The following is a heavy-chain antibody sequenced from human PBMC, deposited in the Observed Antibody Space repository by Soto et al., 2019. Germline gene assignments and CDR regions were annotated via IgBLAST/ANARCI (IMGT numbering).Heavy chain of an antibody. CDR3: AKDDVSGDGLWLVSD. CDR2: ITGSGLTI. V-gene: IGHV3-23*01. Sequence: PGGSLRLSCAVSGFAFSRSDMHWVRQAPGKGQEWVSGITGSGLTIEHSASVKGRFTISRDNSKSTVYLQMNSLRAEDTAIYYCAKDDVSGDGLWLVSDWGQGTPVTVSS. J-gene: IGHJ4*02. D-gene: IGHD2-21*02. CDR1: GFAFSRSD.